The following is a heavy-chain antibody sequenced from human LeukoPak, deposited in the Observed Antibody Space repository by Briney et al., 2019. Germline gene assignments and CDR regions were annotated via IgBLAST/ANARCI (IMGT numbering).Heavy chain of an antibody. CDR2: ITGGGGST. CDR3: AKGVFATPGAP. CDR1: GFTFSSYE. J-gene: IGHJ5*02. D-gene: IGHD6-13*01. Sequence: GGSLRLSCAASGFTFSSYEMNWVRQAPGKGLEWVSTITGGGGSTYYADSVKGRFTISRDNSKDTLYLLMNSLRAEDTAVYYCAKGVFATPGAPWGQGTLVTVSS. V-gene: IGHV3-23*01.